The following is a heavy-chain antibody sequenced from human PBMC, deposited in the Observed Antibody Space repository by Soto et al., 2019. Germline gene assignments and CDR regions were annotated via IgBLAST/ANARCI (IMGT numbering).Heavy chain of an antibody. CDR1: DVPIRRFE. D-gene: IGHD3-10*01. Sequence: PGGSMWVSRAARDVPIRRFELIRACQAPGKGLDWISYINSSGSTTYYASSVEGRFTISRDNTNNSVYLQMDSLRAEDTALYYCTRAAWFPAVSYYWSQRAVVTISA. J-gene: IGHJ4*02. V-gene: IGHV3-48*03. CDR3: TRAAWFPAVSYY. CDR2: INSSGSTT.